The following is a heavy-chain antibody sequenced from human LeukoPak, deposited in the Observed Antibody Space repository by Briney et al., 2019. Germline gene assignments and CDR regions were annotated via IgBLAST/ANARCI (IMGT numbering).Heavy chain of an antibody. J-gene: IGHJ6*02. CDR1: GFKFTTYA. D-gene: IGHD3-22*01. Sequence: GGSLRLSCAASGFKFTTYAMQWVRQKPGKGLEWVSAISGSGAATYYADSVKGRFTISRDNSKNTLYLQMNSLRAEDTAVYYCARVSFYDSSGYYAYYGMDVWGQGTTVTVSS. V-gene: IGHV3-23*01. CDR2: ISGSGAAT. CDR3: ARVSFYDSSGYYAYYGMDV.